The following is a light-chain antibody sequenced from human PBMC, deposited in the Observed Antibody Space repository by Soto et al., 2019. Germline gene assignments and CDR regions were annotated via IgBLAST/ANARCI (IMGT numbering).Light chain of an antibody. CDR3: MQAKQLPYT. J-gene: IGKJ2*01. CDR1: QSLLHSDGETY. CDR2: KIS. V-gene: IGKV2-29*03. Sequence: DIVMTQTPLSLSVTPGQSASISCKSSQSLLHSDGETYLFWYLQKPGQSPQLLIYKISNRLSGVPNKFSGSGSGTDFTLTISRVEAEDVGIYYCMQAKQLPYTFGLGTKLEI.